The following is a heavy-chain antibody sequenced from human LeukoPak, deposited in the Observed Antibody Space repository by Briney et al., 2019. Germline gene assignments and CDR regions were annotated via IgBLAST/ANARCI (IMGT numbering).Heavy chain of an antibody. CDR2: ISYDGSNK. V-gene: IGHV3-30-3*01. Sequence: GGSLRLSCAASGFTFSSYAMHWVRQAPGKGLEWVAVISYDGSNKYYADSVKSRSTISRDNSKNTLYLQMNSLRAEDTAVYYCGKGSLWLQLDFWGQGTLVTVSS. D-gene: IGHD5-24*01. CDR1: GFTFSSYA. CDR3: GKGSLWLQLDF. J-gene: IGHJ4*02.